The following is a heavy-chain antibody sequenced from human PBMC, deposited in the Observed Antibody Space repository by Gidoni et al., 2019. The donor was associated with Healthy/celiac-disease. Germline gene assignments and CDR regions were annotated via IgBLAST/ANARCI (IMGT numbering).Heavy chain of an antibody. D-gene: IGHD3-9*01. CDR2: ISYDGSNK. CDR3: AKDLSRFDWLLKYYFDY. Sequence: QVQLVASGGGVVQPGRSLRLSCAASGFPFSSYGMHWVRQAPVKGLEWVAVISYDGSNKYYADSVKGRFTISRDNSKNTLYLQMNSLRAEDTAVYYCAKDLSRFDWLLKYYFDYWGQGTLVTVSS. CDR1: GFPFSSYG. V-gene: IGHV3-30*18. J-gene: IGHJ4*02.